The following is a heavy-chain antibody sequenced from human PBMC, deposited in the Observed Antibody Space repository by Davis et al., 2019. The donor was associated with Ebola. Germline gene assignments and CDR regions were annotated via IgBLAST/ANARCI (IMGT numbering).Heavy chain of an antibody. Sequence: ASVRVSCKASGYTFTSYYMHWVRQAPGQGLEWMGIINPSGGSTSYAQKFQGRVTMTRDTSTSTVYMELSRLRSDDTAVYYCARALLLWFGELIGPEWFDPWGQGTLVTVSS. J-gene: IGHJ5*02. D-gene: IGHD3-10*01. CDR3: ARALLLWFGELIGPEWFDP. CDR2: INPSGGST. CDR1: GYTFTSYY. V-gene: IGHV1-46*01.